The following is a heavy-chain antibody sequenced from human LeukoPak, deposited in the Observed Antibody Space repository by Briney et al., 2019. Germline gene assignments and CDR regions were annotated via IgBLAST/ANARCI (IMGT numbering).Heavy chain of an antibody. V-gene: IGHV3-20*04. CDR1: GFTFDDYG. D-gene: IGHD3-22*01. CDR3: ARASYYYDTLGAFDI. Sequence: GGSLRLSCAASGFTFDDYGMSWVRQAPGKGLEWVSGINWNGGSTGYADSVKGRFTISRDNAKNSLYLQMNSLRAEDTAVYYCARASYYYDTLGAFDIWGQGTMVTVSS. J-gene: IGHJ3*02. CDR2: INWNGGST.